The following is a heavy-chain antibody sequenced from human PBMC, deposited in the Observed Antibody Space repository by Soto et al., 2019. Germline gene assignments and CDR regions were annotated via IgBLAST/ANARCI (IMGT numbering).Heavy chain of an antibody. J-gene: IGHJ6*02. Sequence: PSETLSLTCSVSGGSISSGGYYWSWIRQHPGKGLEWIGYIYYSGSTYFNPSLKGRITLSMDTSKNQFSLKLNSVTAADTAVYYCARGGYYFYYGMDVWGQGTSVTVSS. CDR3: ARGGYYFYYGMDV. CDR1: GGSISSGGYY. V-gene: IGHV4-31*03. CDR2: IYYSGST.